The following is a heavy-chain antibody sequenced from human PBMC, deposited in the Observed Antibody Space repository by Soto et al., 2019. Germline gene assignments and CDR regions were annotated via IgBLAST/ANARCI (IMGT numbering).Heavy chain of an antibody. D-gene: IGHD2-21*01. Sequence: PGGSLRLSCAASGFTFDDYAMHWVRQAPGKGLEWVSGISWNSGSIGYADSVKGRFTISRDNAKNPLYLQMNSLRAEDTALYYCAKSSTRLARSAAFDIWGQGTMVPVSS. CDR3: AKSSTRLARSAAFDI. V-gene: IGHV3-9*01. CDR1: GFTFDDYA. J-gene: IGHJ3*02. CDR2: ISWNSGSI.